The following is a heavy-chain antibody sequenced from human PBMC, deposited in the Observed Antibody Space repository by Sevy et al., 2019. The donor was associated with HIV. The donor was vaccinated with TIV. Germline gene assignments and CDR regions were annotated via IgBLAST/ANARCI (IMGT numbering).Heavy chain of an antibody. D-gene: IGHD2-15*01. CDR1: GFTFTSSA. V-gene: IGHV1-58*02. CDR2: IVVGSGNT. Sequence: ASVKVSCKASGFTFTSSAMQWVRQARGQRLEWIGWIVVGSGNTNYAQKFQERVTITRDMSTSTAYMELSSLRSEDTAVYYCAPVGCSGGSCYAGSYYYYGMDVWGQGTTVTVSS. CDR3: APVGCSGGSCYAGSYYYYGMDV. J-gene: IGHJ6*02.